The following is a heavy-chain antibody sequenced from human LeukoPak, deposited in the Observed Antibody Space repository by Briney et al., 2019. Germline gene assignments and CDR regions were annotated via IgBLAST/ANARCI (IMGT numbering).Heavy chain of an antibody. CDR2: IRQDGSER. CDR3: ARDLLAAAGDFDY. CDR1: GFTFSYYW. V-gene: IGHV3-7*01. D-gene: IGHD6-13*01. Sequence: GGSLRLSCAASGFTFSYYWMSWVRQAPGKGLRWVANIRQDGSERYYVDSVKGRFTISRDNAKNSLYLQMNSLRAEDTAVYYCARDLLAAAGDFDYWGQGTLVTVSS. J-gene: IGHJ4*02.